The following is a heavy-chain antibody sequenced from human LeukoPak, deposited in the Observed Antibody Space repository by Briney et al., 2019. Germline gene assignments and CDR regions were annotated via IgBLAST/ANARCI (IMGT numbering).Heavy chain of an antibody. CDR2: ISAYNGNT. CDR3: AREVVNPVYYYYMDV. J-gene: IGHJ6*03. V-gene: IGHV1-18*01. CDR1: GYTFTSYG. Sequence: PGASVKVSCKASGYTFTSYGISWVRQAPGQGLEWMGWISAYNGNTNYAQKLQGRVTMTTDTSTSTAYMELRSLRSDDTAVYYCAREVVNPVYYYYMDVWGKGTTVTVSS.